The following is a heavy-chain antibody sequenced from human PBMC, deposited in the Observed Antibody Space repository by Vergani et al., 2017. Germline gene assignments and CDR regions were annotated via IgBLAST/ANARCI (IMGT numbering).Heavy chain of an antibody. J-gene: IGHJ5*02. V-gene: IGHV1-69*04. CDR3: ARGGSGWLFDP. Sequence: QVQLVQSGAEVKKPGSSVKVSCKASGGTFSRYAISWVRQAPGQGLEWMGRIIPILGIANYAQKFQGRVTITADKSTSTAYMELSSLRSEDTSVYYCARGGSGWLFDPWGQGTLVTVSS. D-gene: IGHD6-19*01. CDR2: IIPILGIA. CDR1: GGTFSRYA.